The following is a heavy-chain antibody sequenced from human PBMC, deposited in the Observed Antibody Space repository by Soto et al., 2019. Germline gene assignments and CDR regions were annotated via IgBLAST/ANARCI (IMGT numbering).Heavy chain of an antibody. CDR2: IWYDGSNK. Sequence: SLRLSCAASGFTFSSYGMHWVRQAPGKGLEWVAVIWYDGSNKYYADSVKGRFTISRDNSKNTLHLQMNSLRAEDTAVYYCARDCGTSCYAYYYYYMDVWGKGTTVTVSS. CDR1: GFTFSSYG. V-gene: IGHV3-33*01. D-gene: IGHD2-2*01. CDR3: ARDCGTSCYAYYYYYMDV. J-gene: IGHJ6*03.